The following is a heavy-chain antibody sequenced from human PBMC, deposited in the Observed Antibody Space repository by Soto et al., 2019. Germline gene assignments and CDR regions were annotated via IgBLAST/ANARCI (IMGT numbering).Heavy chain of an antibody. CDR1: GYTFFTYD. Sequence: QVHLVQSGVEVKTPGSSVKVSCQASGYTFFTYDIRWVRQAPGQGLQWMGWISTYSGDTKYAQKFQGRVTMTTDTTTTTAYLELRSLRSHDTAVYYCARHHGPTTSENWFEPWGQGNLVTVSS. D-gene: IGHD5-12*01. V-gene: IGHV1-18*01. CDR3: ARHHGPTTSENWFEP. CDR2: ISTYSGDT. J-gene: IGHJ5*02.